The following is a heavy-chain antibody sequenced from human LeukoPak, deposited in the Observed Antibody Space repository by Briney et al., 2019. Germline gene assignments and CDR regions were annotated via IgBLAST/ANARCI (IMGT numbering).Heavy chain of an antibody. CDR2: ISSSGDNT. V-gene: IGHV3-23*01. CDR1: GFTFSSYA. J-gene: IGHJ6*02. CDR3: ARSKVQMATISPYYYYGMDV. Sequence: GGSLRLSCAASGFTFSSYAMSWVRQAPGKGLEWVSGISSSGDNTYYADSVKGRFTISRDNSKNTLYVQMDSLRAEDAALYYCARSKVQMATISPYYYYGMDVWGQGTTVTVSS. D-gene: IGHD5-24*01.